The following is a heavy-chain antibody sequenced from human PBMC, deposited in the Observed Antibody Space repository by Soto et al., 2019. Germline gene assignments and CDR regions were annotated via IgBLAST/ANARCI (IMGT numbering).Heavy chain of an antibody. CDR1: GFTFSSYG. CDR3: ARDTTVTTTPHYYYYGMDV. J-gene: IGHJ6*02. Sequence: GGSLRLSCAASGFTFSSYGMHWVRQAPGKGLEWVAVIWYDGSNKYYADSVKGRFTISRDNSKNTLYLQMNSLRAEDTAVYYCARDTTVTTTPHYYYYGMDVWGQGTTVTVSS. V-gene: IGHV3-33*01. CDR2: IWYDGSNK. D-gene: IGHD4-17*01.